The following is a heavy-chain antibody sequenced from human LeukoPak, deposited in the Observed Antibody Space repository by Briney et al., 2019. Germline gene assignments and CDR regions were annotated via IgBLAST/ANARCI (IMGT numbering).Heavy chain of an antibody. D-gene: IGHD6-13*01. CDR2: ISDNGGTI. Sequence: GGSLRLSCAASGFTFSDYYMSWIRQAPGKGLEWLSYISDNGGTIYYADSVRGRFTISRDNAKKSLYLQMNNLRAEDTAIYYCAKRPGKAAAGPFDPWGQGTLVTVSS. J-gene: IGHJ5*02. CDR3: AKRPGKAAAGPFDP. V-gene: IGHV3-11*01. CDR1: GFTFSDYY.